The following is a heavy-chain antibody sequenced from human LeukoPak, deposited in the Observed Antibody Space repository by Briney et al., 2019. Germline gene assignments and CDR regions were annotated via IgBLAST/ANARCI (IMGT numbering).Heavy chain of an antibody. J-gene: IGHJ2*01. CDR1: GGSISSYY. CDR2: IYYSGST. D-gene: IGHD2-2*02. V-gene: IGHV4-59*01. Sequence: SETLSLTCTVSGGSISSYYWSWIRQPPGKGLELIGYIYYSGSTNYNPSLKSRVTISVDTSKNQFSLKLSSVTAADTAVYYCARAVVVPAAIDWYFDLWGRGTLVTVSS. CDR3: ARAVVVPAAIDWYFDL.